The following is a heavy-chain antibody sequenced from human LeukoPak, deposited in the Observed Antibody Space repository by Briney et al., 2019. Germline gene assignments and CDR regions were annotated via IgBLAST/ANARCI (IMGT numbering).Heavy chain of an antibody. J-gene: IGHJ4*02. Sequence: GASVKVSCEASGYTFTGYYLHWVRQAPGQGLEWMGWINPNSGGTNYTQKFQGRVTMTRDTSISTAYMELSRLRSDDTAVYYCARDGSGSYYNVRLFDYWGQGTLVTVSS. D-gene: IGHD3-10*01. CDR1: GYTFTGYY. V-gene: IGHV1-2*02. CDR2: INPNSGGT. CDR3: ARDGSGSYYNVRLFDY.